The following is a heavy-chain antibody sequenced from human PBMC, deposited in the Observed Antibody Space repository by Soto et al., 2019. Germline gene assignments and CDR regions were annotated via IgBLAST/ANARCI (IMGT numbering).Heavy chain of an antibody. CDR1: GFTFSSSE. CDR3: ARRGSR. Sequence: VGSLRLSCAASGFTFSSSEMYWVRQAPGKGLEWISYIHPGGQTIFYAESVKGRFTISRDNAKNSVYLQMNSLRAEDTAVYYCARRGSRWGQGIMVTVS. CDR2: IHPGGQTI. V-gene: IGHV3-48*03. D-gene: IGHD2-15*01. J-gene: IGHJ3*01.